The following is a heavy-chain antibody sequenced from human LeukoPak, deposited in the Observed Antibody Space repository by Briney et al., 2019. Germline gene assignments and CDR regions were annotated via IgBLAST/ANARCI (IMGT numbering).Heavy chain of an antibody. J-gene: IGHJ6*03. CDR1: GGSISSSSYY. CDR3: ARDVIGYYMDV. D-gene: IGHD3-10*01. Sequence: SETLSLTRTVSGGSISSSSYYWGWIRQPPGKGLEWIGSIYYSGSTYYNPSLKSRVTISVDTSKNQFSLKLSSVTAADTAVYYCARDVIGYYMDVWGKGTTVTISS. CDR2: IYYSGST. V-gene: IGHV4-39*07.